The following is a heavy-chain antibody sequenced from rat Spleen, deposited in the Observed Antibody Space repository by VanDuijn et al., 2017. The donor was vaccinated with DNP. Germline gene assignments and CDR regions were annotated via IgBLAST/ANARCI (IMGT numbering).Heavy chain of an antibody. D-gene: IGHD1-10*01. V-gene: IGHV2-19*01. CDR1: GVSLTNFG. J-gene: IGHJ1*01. CDR3: TRDNNPYWYFDF. CDR2: IWGDGST. Sequence: QVQLRESGPGLVQPSQTLSLACTVSGVSLTNFGVNWVRQPPGKGLEWMGIIWGDGSTDYNSALKSRLSISRDTSKSQVFLKMNSLQTEDTAIYFCTRDNNPYWYFDFWGPGTMVTVSS.